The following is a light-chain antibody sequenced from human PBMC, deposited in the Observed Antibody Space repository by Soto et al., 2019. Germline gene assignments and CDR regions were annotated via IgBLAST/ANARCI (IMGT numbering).Light chain of an antibody. J-gene: IGKJ2*01. CDR1: QSFSSY. CDR3: QQRSDWLGT. V-gene: IGKV3-11*01. Sequence: EIVLTQSPATLSLSPGERATLSCRASQSFSSYLAWYQQKPGQAPRLLIYDASNRATGIPARFSGSGSGTDFTITISSLEPEDFAVYFCQQRSDWLGTFGQGTKLEIK. CDR2: DAS.